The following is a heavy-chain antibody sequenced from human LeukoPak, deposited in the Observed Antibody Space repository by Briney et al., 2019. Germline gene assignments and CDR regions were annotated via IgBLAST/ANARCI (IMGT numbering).Heavy chain of an antibody. CDR1: GFSVNRNY. J-gene: IGHJ4*02. V-gene: IGHV3-49*04. CDR3: VKGRVTPDY. Sequence: PGGSLRLSCAASGFSVNRNYMSWVRQAPGKGLEWVGFIRGKAYGETTEYAASVNGRFTISRDDSKSIASLQMNSLKTEDTAVYYCVKGRVTPDYWGQGTLVTVSS. CDR2: IRGKAYGETT. D-gene: IGHD2-21*02.